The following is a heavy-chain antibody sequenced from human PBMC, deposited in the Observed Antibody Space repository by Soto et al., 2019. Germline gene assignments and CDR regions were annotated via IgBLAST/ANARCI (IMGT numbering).Heavy chain of an antibody. D-gene: IGHD6-13*01. CDR3: TRVDSSSRFDY. V-gene: IGHV3-73*01. J-gene: IGHJ4*02. CDR2: IRSKANSYAT. CDR1: GFTFSGSA. Sequence: GGSLRLSCAASGFTFSGSAMHWVRQASGKGLEWVGRIRSKANSYATAYAASVKGRFTISRDDSKNTAYLQMNSLKTGDTAVYYCTRVDSSSRFDYWGQGTLVTVSS.